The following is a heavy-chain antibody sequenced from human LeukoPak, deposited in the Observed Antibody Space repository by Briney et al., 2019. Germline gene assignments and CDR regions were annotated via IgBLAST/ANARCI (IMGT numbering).Heavy chain of an antibody. J-gene: IGHJ5*02. D-gene: IGHD6-13*01. CDR2: ISGSGATS. Sequence: GGSLRLSCAASGFTFSNFAMSWVRLTPGKGLEWVSSISGSGATSFSADSVKGRFIISRDNSKSTLYLQMNSLRVEDTAVYYCARDSRAAGDRGWFDPWGQGTLVTVSS. CDR1: GFTFSNFA. CDR3: ARDSRAAGDRGWFDP. V-gene: IGHV3-23*01.